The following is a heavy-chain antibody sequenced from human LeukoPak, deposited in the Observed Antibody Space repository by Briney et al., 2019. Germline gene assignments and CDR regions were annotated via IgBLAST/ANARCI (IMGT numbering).Heavy chain of an antibody. CDR1: GYTFTTYY. CDR2: IYPSGGST. CDR3: ARLYDISNSWFDP. D-gene: IGHD3-9*01. V-gene: IGHV1-46*01. Sequence: ASVKVSCKASGYTFTTYYMHWVRQAPGQGLEWMGMIYPSGGSTSYAQKFQGRVTMTRDTSTSTIYMEMSSLRSEDTAAYYCARLYDISNSWFDPWGQGTLVTVSS. J-gene: IGHJ5*02.